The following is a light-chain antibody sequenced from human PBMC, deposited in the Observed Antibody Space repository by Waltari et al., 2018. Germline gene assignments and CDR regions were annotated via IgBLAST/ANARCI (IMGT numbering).Light chain of an antibody. CDR2: DVT. CDR3: SSYTSSGTLRI. Sequence: QSVLTQPASVSGSPGQSITISCTGPNSDVGGYNYVSWYQQYPGKAPRLMLYDVTKRRPGFSNRFSGSKSCNRASLTISGLQADDEADYCCSSYTSSGTLRIFGGGTKVTAL. V-gene: IGLV2-14*01. J-gene: IGLJ2*01. CDR1: NSDVGGYNY.